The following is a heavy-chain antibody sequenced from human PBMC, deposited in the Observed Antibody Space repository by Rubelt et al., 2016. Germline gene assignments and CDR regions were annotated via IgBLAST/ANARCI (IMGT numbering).Heavy chain of an antibody. CDR2: IYYSGST. CDR3: ARDGKGYSSGWYPYFDY. D-gene: IGHD6-19*01. V-gene: IGHV4-59*01. J-gene: IGHJ4*02. CDR1: GGSISSYY. Sequence: QVQLQQWGAGLLKPSETLSLTCTVSGGSISSYYWSWIRQPPGKGLEWIGYIYYSGSTNYNPSLKIRLTISLDTSKNRFALRLSSVTAADTAVYYCARDGKGYSSGWYPYFDYWGQGALVTVSS.